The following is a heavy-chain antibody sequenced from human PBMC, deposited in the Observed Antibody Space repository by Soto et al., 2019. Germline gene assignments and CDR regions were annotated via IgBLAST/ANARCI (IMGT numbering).Heavy chain of an antibody. CDR1: GGTFSSYA. Sequence: SVKVSCKASGGTFSSYAISWVRQAPGQGLEWMGGIIPIFGTANYAQKFQGRVTITADESTSTAYMELSSLRAEDTAVYYCAKDSVEYYDSSGYYEIPTYYFDYWGQGTLVTVSS. CDR3: AKDSVEYYDSSGYYEIPTYYFDY. D-gene: IGHD3-22*01. J-gene: IGHJ4*02. CDR2: IIPIFGTA. V-gene: IGHV1-69*13.